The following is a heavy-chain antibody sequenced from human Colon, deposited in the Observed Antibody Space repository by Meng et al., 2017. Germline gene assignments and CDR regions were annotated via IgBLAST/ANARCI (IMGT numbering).Heavy chain of an antibody. CDR1: GYPFTSYD. J-gene: IGHJ5*02. D-gene: IGHD6-6*01. CDR2: MNPNSGNT. V-gene: IGHV1-8*01. Sequence: QGRLVQSGAEVKNPGASVKVSCKASGYPFTSYDINWVRQATGQGLEWMGWMNPNSGNTGYAQKFQGRVTMTRNTSISTAYMELSSLTSEDTAVYYCARGLRIEARPEWFDPWGQGTLVTVSS. CDR3: ARGLRIEARPEWFDP.